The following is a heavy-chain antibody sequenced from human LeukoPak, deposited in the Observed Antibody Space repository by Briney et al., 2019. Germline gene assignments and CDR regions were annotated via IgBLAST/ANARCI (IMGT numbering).Heavy chain of an antibody. Sequence: PGGSLRLFCAASGFTFSSYSMNWVRQARGKGLEWVSSISSSSSHIYYADSVKGRFTISRDNAKNSLYLQMNSLRAEDTAVYYCARVPTTIAGCFDYWGQGTLVTVSS. D-gene: IGHD5-12*01. CDR2: ISSSSSHI. CDR3: ARVPTTIAGCFDY. V-gene: IGHV3-21*01. CDR1: GFTFSSYS. J-gene: IGHJ4*02.